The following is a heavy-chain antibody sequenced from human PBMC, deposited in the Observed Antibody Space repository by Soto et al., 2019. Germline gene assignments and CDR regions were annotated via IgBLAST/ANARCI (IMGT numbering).Heavy chain of an antibody. CDR3: AREYSGGWSKD. V-gene: IGHV1-8*01. CDR2: MNPNSGNT. D-gene: IGHD6-19*01. Sequence: QVQLVQSGAEVKKPGASVKVSCKASGYTFTSYDINWVRQATGQGLEWMGWMNPNSGNTGYAQTSQXXVTMTRNTPTSTRYMGLSSLRSDDTAVYYWAREYSGGWSKDWGQGTLVTVSS. CDR1: GYTFTSYD. J-gene: IGHJ4*02.